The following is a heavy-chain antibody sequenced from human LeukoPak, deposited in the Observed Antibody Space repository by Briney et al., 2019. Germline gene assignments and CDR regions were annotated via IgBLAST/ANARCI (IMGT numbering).Heavy chain of an antibody. CDR1: GFTFSNYA. CDR3: AKGGGYELQYNGFDP. D-gene: IGHD2-2*01. V-gene: IGHV3-23*01. Sequence: GASLRLSCAASGFTFSNYAMSWVRQAPGKGLEWVSAISGSGDSTYYADSVKGRFTISRDISKNTLYLQMNSLRAEDTAVYYCAKGGGYELQYNGFDPWGQGTLVTVSS. J-gene: IGHJ5*02. CDR2: ISGSGDST.